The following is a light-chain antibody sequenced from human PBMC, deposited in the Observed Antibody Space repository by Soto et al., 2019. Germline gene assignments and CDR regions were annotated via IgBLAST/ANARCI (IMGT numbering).Light chain of an antibody. J-gene: IGLJ3*02. CDR1: SNDVGGYKY. V-gene: IGLV2-11*01. CDR3: CSYAGSYSWV. Sequence: QSALTQPRSVSGSPGQSVTISCTGTSNDVGGYKYVSWYQQHPGKAPKFIIYDVSERPSGVPDRFSGSKSGNTASLTISGLEAEDEADYYCCSYAGSYSWVFGGGTQLTVL. CDR2: DVS.